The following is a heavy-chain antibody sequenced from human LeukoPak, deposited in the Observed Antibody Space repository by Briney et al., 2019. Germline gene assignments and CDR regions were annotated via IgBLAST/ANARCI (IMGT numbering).Heavy chain of an antibody. D-gene: IGHD2-15*01. J-gene: IGHJ4*02. CDR1: GFTFSSYS. CDR3: ASCSGGSCYSGRIEY. CDR2: ISSSSSYI. V-gene: IGHV3-21*01. Sequence: GGSLRLSCAASGFTFSSYSMNWVRQAPGKGLEWVSPISSSSSYIYYADSVKGRFTISRDNAKNSLYLQMNSLRAEDTAVYYCASCSGGSCYSGRIEYWGQGTLVTVSS.